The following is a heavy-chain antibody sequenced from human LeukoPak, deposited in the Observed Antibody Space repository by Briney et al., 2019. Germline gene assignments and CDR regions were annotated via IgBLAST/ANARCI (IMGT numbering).Heavy chain of an antibody. J-gene: IGHJ6*02. CDR3: AKVPQLYHYYGMDV. V-gene: IGHV3-23*01. CDR1: GFTFSSYA. Sequence: PGGSLRLSCAASGFTFSSYAMSWVRRAPGKGLEWVSAISGSGGSTYYADSVKGRFTISRDNSKNTLYPQMNSLRAEDTAVYYCAKVPQLYHYYGMDVWGQGTTVTVSS. CDR2: ISGSGGST. D-gene: IGHD1-1*01.